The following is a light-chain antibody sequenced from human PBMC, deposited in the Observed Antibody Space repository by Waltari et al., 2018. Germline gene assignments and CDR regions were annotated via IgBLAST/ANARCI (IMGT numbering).Light chain of an antibody. CDR3: LLSYNGLGV. V-gene: IGLV7-46*01. Sequence: QAVVTQEPSLTVSPGGTVTLTCGSSTGPVTRSHYPFWFQQKPGQAPRTLIFDTSNKHSWTPARFSGSLLGGKAALTLSGAQPEDEAEYYCLLSYNGLGVFGGGNKLTV. CDR1: TGPVTRSHY. CDR2: DTS. J-gene: IGLJ3*02.